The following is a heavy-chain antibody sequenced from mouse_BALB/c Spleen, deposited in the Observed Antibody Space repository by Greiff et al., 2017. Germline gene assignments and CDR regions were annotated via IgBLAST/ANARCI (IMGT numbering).Heavy chain of an antibody. J-gene: IGHJ2*01. V-gene: IGHV2-9-2*01. CDR2: IWTGGGT. CDR1: GFSLTSYD. CDR3: VRVSRWVSFDY. Sequence: QVQLKESGPGLVAPSQSLSITCTVSGFSLTSYDISWIRQPPGKGLEWLGVIWTGGGTNYNSAFMSRLSISKDNSKSQVFLKMNSLQTDDTAIYYCVRVSRWVSFDYWGQGTTLTVSS.